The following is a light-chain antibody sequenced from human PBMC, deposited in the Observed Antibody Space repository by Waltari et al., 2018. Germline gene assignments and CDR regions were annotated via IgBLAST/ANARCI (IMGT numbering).Light chain of an antibody. CDR2: GAS. CDR3: QQHYSAPPT. CDR1: QSVLYSSTNKNY. V-gene: IGKV4-1*01. Sequence: DIVMTQSPDSLSVSLGERATINCTSSQSVLYSSTNKNYLAWYQQKPGQPPKLLSNGASIRESGVPDRISGSGSGTAFTLTISSLQAEDVAVYYCQQHYSAPPTFGPGTKVDI. J-gene: IGKJ3*01.